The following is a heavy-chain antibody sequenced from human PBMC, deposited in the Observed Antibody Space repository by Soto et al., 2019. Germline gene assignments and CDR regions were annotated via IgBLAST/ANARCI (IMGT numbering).Heavy chain of an antibody. D-gene: IGHD3-22*01. CDR3: TTRTFYYDSSGYYCAY. CDR2: IKGKTDGGTT. V-gene: IGHV3-15*05. Sequence: GGSLRLSCAASGFTFNNAWMFWVRQAPGKGLEWVGRIKGKTDGGTTDYAATVKGRFTISRDDSKNTVYLQMNSLKTEDTAVYYCTTRTFYYDSSGYYCAYWGQGALVTVSS. J-gene: IGHJ4*02. CDR1: GFTFNNAW.